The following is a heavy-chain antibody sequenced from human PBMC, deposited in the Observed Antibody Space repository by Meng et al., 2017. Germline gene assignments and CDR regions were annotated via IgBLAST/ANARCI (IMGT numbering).Heavy chain of an antibody. CDR1: GFTFSSYW. J-gene: IGHJ6*02. CDR2: IKQDGSEK. V-gene: IGHV3-7*01. CDR3: ARDPVILKTYYYDSSGYYPGYYYYGMDV. Sequence: GESLKISCAASGFTFSSYWMSCVRQAPGKGLEWVANIKQDGSEKYYVDSVKGRFTISRDNAKNSLYLQMNSLRAEDTAVYYCARDPVILKTYYYDSSGYYPGYYYYGMDVWGQGTTVTVSS. D-gene: IGHD3-22*01.